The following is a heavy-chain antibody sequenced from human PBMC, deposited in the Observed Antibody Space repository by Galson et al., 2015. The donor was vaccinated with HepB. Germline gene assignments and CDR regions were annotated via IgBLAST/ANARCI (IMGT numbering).Heavy chain of an antibody. D-gene: IGHD3-3*01. J-gene: IGHJ5*02. CDR2: INPSGGST. V-gene: IGHV1-46*01. CDR1: GYSFTSYY. CDR3: ASIYDFWSGYGS. Sequence: SVKVSCKASGYSFTSYYMHWVRQAPGQGLEWMGIINPSGGSTSYAQKFQGRVTMTRGTSTSTVYMELSSLRSEDTAVYYCASIYDFWSGYGSWGQGTLVTVSS.